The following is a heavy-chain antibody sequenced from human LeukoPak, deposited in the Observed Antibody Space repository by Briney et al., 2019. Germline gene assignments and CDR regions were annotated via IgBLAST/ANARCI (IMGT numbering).Heavy chain of an antibody. Sequence: GRSLRLSCAASGFTFSSYAMHWARQAPGKGLEWVAVISYDGSNKYYADSVKGRFTISRDNSKNTLYLQMNSLRAEDTAVYYCARDGQLYYDYVWGSYLDYWGQGTLVTVSS. D-gene: IGHD3-16*02. CDR3: ARDGQLYYDYVWGSYLDY. V-gene: IGHV3-30-3*01. CDR2: ISYDGSNK. J-gene: IGHJ4*02. CDR1: GFTFSSYA.